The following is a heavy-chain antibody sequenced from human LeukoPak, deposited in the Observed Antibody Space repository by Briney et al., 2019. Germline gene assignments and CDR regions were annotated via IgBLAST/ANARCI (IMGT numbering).Heavy chain of an antibody. CDR1: GFTFSNYA. CDR2: ISSNGGNI. Sequence: GGSLRLSCSGSGFTFSNYAMHWVRQAPGKGLEYVSGISSNGGNIVYADSLKGRFTISRDNSKNTLYLQLSSLRVEDTAVYYCVKVALSLSSASQGGRFDYWGQGTLVTVSS. V-gene: IGHV3-64D*06. D-gene: IGHD3-22*01. J-gene: IGHJ4*02. CDR3: VKVALSLSSASQGGRFDY.